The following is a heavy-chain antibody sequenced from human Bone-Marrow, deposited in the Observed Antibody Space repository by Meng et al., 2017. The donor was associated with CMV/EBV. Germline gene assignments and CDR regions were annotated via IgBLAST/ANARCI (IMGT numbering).Heavy chain of an antibody. Sequence: GESLKISCKGSGYSFTSYWIGWVRQMPGKGLEWMGIIYPGDSDTRYSPSFQGQVTISADKSISTAYLQWSSLKASDTAMYYCARQGPVVPAAIRNYYYGMDVWGQGNTVTVPS. CDR1: GYSFTSYW. J-gene: IGHJ6*02. CDR2: IYPGDSDT. CDR3: ARQGPVVPAAIRNYYYGMDV. V-gene: IGHV5-51*01. D-gene: IGHD2-2*02.